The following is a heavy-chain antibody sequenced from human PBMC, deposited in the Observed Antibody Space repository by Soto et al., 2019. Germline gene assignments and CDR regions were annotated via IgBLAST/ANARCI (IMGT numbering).Heavy chain of an antibody. D-gene: IGHD4-17*01. CDR2: IRSKANSYAT. CDR1: GFTFSGSA. Sequence: VQLVESGGGLVKPGGSLKLSCAASGFTFSGSAMHWVRQASGKGLEWVCRIRSKANSYATAYAASGKGRFTISRDDSKSTAYLQMNSLKSEDKAVYYGTSPYATEDYWGQGTLVTVSS. CDR3: TSPYATEDY. V-gene: IGHV3-73*02. J-gene: IGHJ4*02.